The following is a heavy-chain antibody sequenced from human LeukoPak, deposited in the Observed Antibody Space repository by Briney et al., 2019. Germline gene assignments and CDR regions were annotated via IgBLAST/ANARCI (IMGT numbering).Heavy chain of an antibody. V-gene: IGHV1-2*02. CDR2: INPNSGGT. CDR3: ATSPWTDVDCSGGSCYSDY. J-gene: IGHJ4*02. CDR1: GYTFTGYY. D-gene: IGHD2-15*01. Sequence: GASVKVSCKASGYTFTGYYMHWVRQAPGQGLEWMGWINPNSGGTNYAQKFQGRVTMTRDTSISTAYMELSRLRSDDTAVYYCATSPWTDVDCSGGSCYSDYWGQGTLVTVSS.